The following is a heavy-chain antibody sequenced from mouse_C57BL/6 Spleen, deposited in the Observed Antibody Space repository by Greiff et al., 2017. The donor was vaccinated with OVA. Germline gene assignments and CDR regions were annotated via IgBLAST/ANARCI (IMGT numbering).Heavy chain of an antibody. V-gene: IGHV1-85*01. D-gene: IGHD2-1*01. CDR3: ARSEIYYGNCGFAY. Sequence: QVQLQQSGPELVKPGASVKLSCKASGYTFTSYDINWVKQRPGQGLEWLGWIYPRDGSTNYNEKFKGKATLTVDTSSSTAYMARHSLTSEVSAVYFCARSEIYYGNCGFAYWGQGTLVTVSA. CDR1: GYTFTSYD. CDR2: IYPRDGST. J-gene: IGHJ3*01.